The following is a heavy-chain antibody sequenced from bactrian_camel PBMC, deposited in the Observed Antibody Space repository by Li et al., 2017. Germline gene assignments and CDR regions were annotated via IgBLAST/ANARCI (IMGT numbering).Heavy chain of an antibody. CDR3: AADPIERGGYCYSPKGY. CDR2: IDSEGSI. CDR1: GFTVSRYC. Sequence: HVQLVESGGGSVQAGGSLRLSCVASGFTVSRYCMGWFRGELRDEIATIDSEGSITYADSVKGRFTISKDDAKRTLYLQMDSLKAEDTAMYYCAADPIERGGYCYSPKGYWGQGTQVTVS. D-gene: IGHD2*01. J-gene: IGHJ6*01. V-gene: IGHV3S24*01.